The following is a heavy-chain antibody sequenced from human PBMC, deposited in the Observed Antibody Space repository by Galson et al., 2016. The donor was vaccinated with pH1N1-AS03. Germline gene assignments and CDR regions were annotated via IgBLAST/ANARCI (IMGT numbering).Heavy chain of an antibody. CDR3: AKAVAGSLNLYYYYGADV. CDR2: IKQDGSDK. J-gene: IGHJ6*02. V-gene: IGHV3-7*03. D-gene: IGHD6-19*01. CDR1: GFPFSGYW. Sequence: SLRLSCAASGFPFSGYWMTWVRQAAGKGLEWVASIKQDGSDKHYVDSVKGRFTISKDNAKNSLYLQMNSLRPEGAAVYYCAKAVAGSLNLYYYYGADVWGQGTTVTVSS.